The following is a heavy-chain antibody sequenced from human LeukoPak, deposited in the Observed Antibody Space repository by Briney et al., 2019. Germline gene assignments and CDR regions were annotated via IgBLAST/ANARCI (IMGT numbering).Heavy chain of an antibody. D-gene: IGHD3-3*01. J-gene: IGHJ4*02. CDR2: INHRGST. CDR1: GGSISSGGYY. Sequence: SETLSLTCTVSGGSISSGGYYWSWIRQHPGKGLEWIGEINHRGSTNYNPSLESRVTISADTSKNQFSLRLYSVTAADTAVYYCARRDFAIFGVVTPFDNWGQGILVTVSS. CDR3: ARRDFAIFGVVTPFDN. V-gene: IGHV4-31*03.